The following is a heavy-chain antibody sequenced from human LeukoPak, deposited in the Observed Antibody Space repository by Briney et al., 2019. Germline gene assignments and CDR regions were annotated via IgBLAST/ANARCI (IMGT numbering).Heavy chain of an antibody. CDR1: GYTFTSYG. D-gene: IGHD3-10*01. Sequence: ASVKVSCKASGYTFTSYGISWVRQVPGQGLEWMGWISAYNGNTNYAQKLQGRVTMTTDTSTSTAYMELRSLRSDDTAVYYCARGRRTYYYGSGSPFDIWGQGTMVTVSS. V-gene: IGHV1-18*01. CDR3: ARGRRTYYYGSGSPFDI. CDR2: ISAYNGNT. J-gene: IGHJ3*02.